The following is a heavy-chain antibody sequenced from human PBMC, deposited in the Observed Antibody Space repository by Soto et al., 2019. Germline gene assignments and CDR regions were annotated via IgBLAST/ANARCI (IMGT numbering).Heavy chain of an antibody. CDR2: IYYSGST. D-gene: IGHD3-22*01. J-gene: IGHJ4*02. CDR1: GGSISSYY. CDR3: ARHGPQSIFYDSSGYPKPLDY. V-gene: IGHV4-59*08. Sequence: SETLSLTCTVSGGSISSYYWSWIRQPPGKGLEWIGYIYYSGSTNYNPSLKSRVTISVDTSKNQFSLKLSSVTAADTAVYYCARHGPQSIFYDSSGYPKPLDYWGQGTLVTVSS.